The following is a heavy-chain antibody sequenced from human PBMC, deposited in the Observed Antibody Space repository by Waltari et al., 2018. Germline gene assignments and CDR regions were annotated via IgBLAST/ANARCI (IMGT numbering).Heavy chain of an antibody. Sequence: QVQLQQWGAGLLKPSETLSLTCAVYGGSFSGYYWSWIRQPPGKGLEWIGEINHSGSTNYNPSLKSRVTISVDTSKNQFSLKLSSVTAADTAVYYCAREKSQWLPKYRGAFDIWGQGTMVTVSS. CDR3: AREKSQWLPKYRGAFDI. CDR1: GGSFSGYY. V-gene: IGHV4-34*01. D-gene: IGHD3-22*01. CDR2: INHSGST. J-gene: IGHJ3*02.